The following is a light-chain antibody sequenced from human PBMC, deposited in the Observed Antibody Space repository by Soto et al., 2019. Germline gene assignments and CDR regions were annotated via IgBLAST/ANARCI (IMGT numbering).Light chain of an antibody. CDR3: QQRSNWPPRT. CDR1: QSVSTY. V-gene: IGKV3-11*01. Sequence: EIVLTQSPATLSLSPGERATLSCRASQSVSTYLAWYQQKPGQAPRLLIYDASNRATGIPGRFSGSGSGTDFTLPSSSLEPEDFAVYYCQQRSNWPPRTFGQGTKLEIK. J-gene: IGKJ2*01. CDR2: DAS.